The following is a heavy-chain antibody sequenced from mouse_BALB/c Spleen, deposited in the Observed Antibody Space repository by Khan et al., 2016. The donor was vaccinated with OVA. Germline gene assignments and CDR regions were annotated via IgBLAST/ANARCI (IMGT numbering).Heavy chain of an antibody. V-gene: IGHV3-2*02. CDR1: GYSIASDYA. D-gene: IGHD2-3*01. CDR3: ARVDGGDLDY. Sequence: EVQLQESGPGLVKPSQSLSLTCTVTGYSIASDYAWNWLRQFPGNKLEWMGFISYSGNTNYNPSLKSRISITRDTSKNQFFLQLNSVTSEDTATDYCARVDGGDLDYWGQGTTLTVSS. CDR2: ISYSGNT. J-gene: IGHJ2*01.